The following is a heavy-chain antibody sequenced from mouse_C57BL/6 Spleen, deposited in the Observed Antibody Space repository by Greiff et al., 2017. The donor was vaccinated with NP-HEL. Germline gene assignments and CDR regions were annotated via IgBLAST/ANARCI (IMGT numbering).Heavy chain of an antibody. CDR3: ARVTTVVEYYAMDY. CDR2: ISDGGSYT. D-gene: IGHD1-1*01. CDR1: GFTFSSYA. J-gene: IGHJ4*01. V-gene: IGHV5-4*01. Sequence: EVQRVESGGGLVKPGGSLKLSCAASGFTFSSYAMSWVRQTPEKRLERVATISDGGSYTYYPDNVKGGFTISRDNAKNNLDLQMSHLKSEETALYYCARVTTVVEYYAMDYWGQGASVTVAS.